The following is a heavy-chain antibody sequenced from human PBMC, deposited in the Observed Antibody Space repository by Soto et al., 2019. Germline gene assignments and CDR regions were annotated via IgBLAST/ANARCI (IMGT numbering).Heavy chain of an antibody. CDR3: ARIRHRRETGMPYFDS. D-gene: IGHD1-1*01. J-gene: IGHJ4*02. Sequence: QVQLVQSGAEVRKPGSSVRLSCKVSGGTFNRDGITWVRQAPGQGLEWMGEIIPILGTVKFAQKFQGRVTLTADKSTDTDYQALSSLSSEDTALYYCARIRHRRETGMPYFDSWGQGSLVTVSS. V-gene: IGHV1-69*06. CDR2: IIPILGTV. CDR1: GGTFNRDG.